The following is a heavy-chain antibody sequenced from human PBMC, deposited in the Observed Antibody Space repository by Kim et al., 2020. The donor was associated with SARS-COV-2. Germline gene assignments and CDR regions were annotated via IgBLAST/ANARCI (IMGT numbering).Heavy chain of an antibody. CDR1: GYTLTGYY. V-gene: IGHV1-2*06. J-gene: IGHJ4*02. D-gene: IGHD4-17*01. Sequence: ASVKVSCKASGYTLTGYYMHWVRQAPGQGLEWMGRINPNSGGTNYAQKFQGRVTMTRDTSISTAYMELSGLRSDDTAVYYCARDLDRTTVTSTYDYWGQGTLVTVSS. CDR3: ARDLDRTTVTSTYDY. CDR2: INPNSGGT.